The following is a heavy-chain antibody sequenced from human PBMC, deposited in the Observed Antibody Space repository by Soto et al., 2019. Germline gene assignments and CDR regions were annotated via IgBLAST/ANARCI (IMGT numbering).Heavy chain of an antibody. V-gene: IGHV1-69*12. Sequence: QVQLVQSGAEVKKPGSSVKVSCKASGGTFSSYAISWVRQAPGQGLEWMGGIIPIFGTANYAQKFQGRVTITADESTITAYMELSSLRSEDTAVYYCARGGSQLAVAGDWFDPWGQGTLVTVSS. J-gene: IGHJ5*02. CDR1: GGTFSSYA. CDR2: IIPIFGTA. D-gene: IGHD6-6*01. CDR3: ARGGSQLAVAGDWFDP.